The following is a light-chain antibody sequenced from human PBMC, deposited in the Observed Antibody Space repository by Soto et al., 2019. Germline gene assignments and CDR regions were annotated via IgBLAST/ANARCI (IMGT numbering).Light chain of an antibody. CDR1: QGISNY. CDR3: QNYNSAPFT. V-gene: IGKV1-27*01. CDR2: AAS. J-gene: IGKJ5*01. Sequence: DIQMTQSPSSLSASVGDRVTITCRASQGISNYLAWYQQKPGKVPKLLIYAASAFHSGVPSRFSGSGSGTDFTLTISSLQPEDVATYYCQNYNSAPFTFGQGTRLEIK.